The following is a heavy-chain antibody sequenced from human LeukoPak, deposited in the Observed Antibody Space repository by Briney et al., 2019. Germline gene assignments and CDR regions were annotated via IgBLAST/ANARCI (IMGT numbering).Heavy chain of an antibody. D-gene: IGHD3-16*02. CDR2: NIPIFGTA. V-gene: IGHV1-69*05. CDR3: ARVRLRLGELSLWD. J-gene: IGHJ4*02. Sequence: GASVKVSCKASGGTFSSYAISWVRQAPGQGLEWMGRNIPIFGTANYAQKFQGRVRITTDESTSTAYMELSSLRSEDTAVYYCARVRLRLGELSLWDWGQGTLVTVSS. CDR1: GGTFSSYA.